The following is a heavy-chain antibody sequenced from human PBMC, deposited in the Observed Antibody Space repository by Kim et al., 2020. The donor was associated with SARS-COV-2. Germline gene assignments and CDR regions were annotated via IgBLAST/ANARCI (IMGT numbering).Heavy chain of an antibody. CDR3: AKDNEYSGSLNWFDP. V-gene: IGHV3-23*01. J-gene: IGHJ5*02. CDR2: ISGSGGST. D-gene: IGHD1-26*01. CDR1: GFTFSSYA. Sequence: GGSLRLSCAASGFTFSSYAMSWVRQAPGKGLEWVSAISGSGGSTYYADSVKGRFTISRDNSKNTLYPQMNSLRAEDTAVYYCAKDNEYSGSLNWFDPWGQGTLVTVSS.